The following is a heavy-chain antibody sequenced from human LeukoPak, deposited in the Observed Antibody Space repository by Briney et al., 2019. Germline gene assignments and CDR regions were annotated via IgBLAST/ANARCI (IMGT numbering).Heavy chain of an antibody. J-gene: IGHJ5*02. Sequence: PSETLSLTCAVYGGSFSGYYWSWIRQPPGKGLEWIGEINHSGSTNYNPSFKSRVTISVDTSKNQSSLKLSSVTAADTAVYYCARSFAVAGTSWFDPWGQGTLVTVSS. CDR2: INHSGST. V-gene: IGHV4-34*01. CDR1: GGSFSGYY. D-gene: IGHD6-19*01. CDR3: ARSFAVAGTSWFDP.